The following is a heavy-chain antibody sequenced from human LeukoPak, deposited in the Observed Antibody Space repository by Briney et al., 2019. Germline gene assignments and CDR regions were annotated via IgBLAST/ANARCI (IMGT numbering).Heavy chain of an antibody. J-gene: IGHJ4*02. V-gene: IGHV3-74*01. CDR3: ARGNWGPDH. CDR2: ITSDGGRT. CDR1: GFTITDYW. D-gene: IGHD7-27*01. Sequence: GGSLTLSCAASGFTITDYWRNWIRQAPGTGLMWVSHITSDGGRTDYADSVRGRFTMTRDNAKNTVYLQMNSLRVDDTAVYCCARGNWGPDHWGQGTLVTVSS.